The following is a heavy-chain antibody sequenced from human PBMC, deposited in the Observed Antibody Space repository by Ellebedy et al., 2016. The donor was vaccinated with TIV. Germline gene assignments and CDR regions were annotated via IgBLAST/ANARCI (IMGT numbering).Heavy chain of an antibody. Sequence: SETLSLTCTVSGGSISSSSYYWGWIRQPPGKGLEWIGSIYYSGSTYYNPSLKSRVTISVDTSKNQFSLKLSSVTAADTAVYYCAGTTAVAGTYYYGMDVWGQGTTVTVSS. CDR2: IYYSGST. D-gene: IGHD6-19*01. CDR1: GGSISSSSYY. CDR3: AGTTAVAGTYYYGMDV. J-gene: IGHJ6*02. V-gene: IGHV4-39*07.